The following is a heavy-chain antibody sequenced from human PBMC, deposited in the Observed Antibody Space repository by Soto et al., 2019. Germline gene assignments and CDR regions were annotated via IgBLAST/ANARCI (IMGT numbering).Heavy chain of an antibody. Sequence: QVQLVQSGPEVESPGASVKVSCKASGYTFSNFGITWVRQAPGQGLEWMGWITPYNGNTNYAQKHQDRLTITTDTSTNTAYLELRSLRADDTAVYFCARARMYSGAYHDYWGQGTLVTVSS. J-gene: IGHJ4*02. CDR1: GYTFSNFG. CDR2: ITPYNGNT. V-gene: IGHV1-18*04. D-gene: IGHD1-26*01. CDR3: ARARMYSGAYHDY.